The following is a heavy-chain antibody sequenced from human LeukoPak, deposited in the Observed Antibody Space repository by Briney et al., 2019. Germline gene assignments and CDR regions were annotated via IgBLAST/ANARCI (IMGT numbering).Heavy chain of an antibody. D-gene: IGHD1-26*01. CDR1: GYNFTSYL. CDR3: ARHSGSYLTPFDY. Sequence: AESPQFPSKSSGYNFTSYLSGWVLQMPGKGLELIGIIYPGYSDTRYSPSFQGQVAISADKSISTAYLQWSSLKASDTVMYYGARHSGSYLTPFDYW. CDR2: IYPGYSDT. V-gene: IGHV5-51*01. J-gene: IGHJ5*01.